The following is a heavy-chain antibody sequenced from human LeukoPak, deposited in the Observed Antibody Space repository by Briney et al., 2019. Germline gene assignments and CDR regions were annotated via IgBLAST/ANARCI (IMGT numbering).Heavy chain of an antibody. CDR3: ARAPRYYYDSSGPSGYYFDY. CDR2: INPSGGST. Sequence: ASVKVSCKASGYTFTSYYMHWVRQAPGQGLEWMGIINPSGGSTSYAQKFQGRVTMTRDMSTSTVYMELSSLRSEDTAVYYCARAPRYYYDSSGPSGYYFDYWGQGTLVTVSS. V-gene: IGHV1-46*01. J-gene: IGHJ4*02. CDR1: GYTFTSYY. D-gene: IGHD3-22*01.